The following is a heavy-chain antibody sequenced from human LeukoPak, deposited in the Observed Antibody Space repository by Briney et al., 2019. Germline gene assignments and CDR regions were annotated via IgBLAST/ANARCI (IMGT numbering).Heavy chain of an antibody. D-gene: IGHD5-18*01. J-gene: IGHJ3*02. CDR1: GFTFSSYG. V-gene: IGHV3-30*18. CDR3: AKAPPGLQLWLRNKHAFDI. CDR2: ISYDGSNK. Sequence: PGGSLRLSCAASGFTFSSYGMHWVRQAPGKGLEWVAVISYDGSNKYYADSVKGRFTISRDNSKNTLYLQMNSLRAEDTAVYYCAKAPPGLQLWLRNKHAFDIWGQGTMVTVSS.